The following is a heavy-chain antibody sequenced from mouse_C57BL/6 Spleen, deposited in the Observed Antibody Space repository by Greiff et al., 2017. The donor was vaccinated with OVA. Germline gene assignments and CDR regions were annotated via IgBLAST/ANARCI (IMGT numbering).Heavy chain of an antibody. V-gene: IGHV5-17*01. CDR2: ISSGSSTI. Sequence: EVMLVASGGGLVKPGGSLKLSCAASGFTFSDYGMHWVRQAPEKGLEWVAYISSGSSTIYYADTVKGRFTISRDNAKNTLFLQMTSLRSEDTAMYYCYGSLYYYAMDYWGQGTSVTVSS. CDR1: GFTFSDYG. J-gene: IGHJ4*01. D-gene: IGHD1-1*01. CDR3: YGSLYYYAMDY.